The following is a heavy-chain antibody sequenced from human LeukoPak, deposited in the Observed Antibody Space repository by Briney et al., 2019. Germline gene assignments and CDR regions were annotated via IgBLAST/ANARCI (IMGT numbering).Heavy chain of an antibody. CDR1: GGSISSSSYY. Sequence: PSETLSLTCTVSGGSISSSSYYWGWIRQPPGKGLEWIGSIYYSGSTYYNPSLKSRVTISVDTSKNQFSLKLSSVTAADTAVYYCARERRFDFWSGRLGNNWFDPWGQGTLVTVSS. CDR3: ARERRFDFWSGRLGNNWFDP. V-gene: IGHV4-39*07. CDR2: IYYSGST. J-gene: IGHJ5*02. D-gene: IGHD3-3*01.